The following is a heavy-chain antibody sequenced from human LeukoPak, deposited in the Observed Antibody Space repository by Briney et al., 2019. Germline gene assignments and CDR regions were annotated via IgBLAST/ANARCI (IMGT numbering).Heavy chain of an antibody. CDR3: AKNRTGPGYSGYDHYFDY. CDR1: GGTFSSYA. Sequence: SVKVSCKASGGTFSSYAISWVRQSPGQGLEWMGRIIPIFGITNYAQKFQGRVTITADKSTSTAYMELSSLRSEDTAVYYCAKNRTGPGYSGYDHYFDYWGQGTLVTVSS. V-gene: IGHV1-69*04. D-gene: IGHD5-12*01. J-gene: IGHJ4*02. CDR2: IIPIFGIT.